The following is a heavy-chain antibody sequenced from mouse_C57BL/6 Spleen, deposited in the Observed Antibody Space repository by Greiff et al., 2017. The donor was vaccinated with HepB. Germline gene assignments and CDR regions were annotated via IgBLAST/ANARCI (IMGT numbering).Heavy chain of an antibody. CDR2: IYPGDGDT. Sequence: QVQLQQSGAELVKPGASVKISCKASGYAFSSYWMNWVKQRPGKGLEWIGQIYPGDGDTNYNGKFKGKATLTADKSSSTAYMQLSSLTSEDSAVYFCARGESTMVTTGAYWGQGTLVTVSA. CDR1: GYAFSSYW. V-gene: IGHV1-80*01. CDR3: ARGESTMVTTGAY. J-gene: IGHJ3*01. D-gene: IGHD2-2*01.